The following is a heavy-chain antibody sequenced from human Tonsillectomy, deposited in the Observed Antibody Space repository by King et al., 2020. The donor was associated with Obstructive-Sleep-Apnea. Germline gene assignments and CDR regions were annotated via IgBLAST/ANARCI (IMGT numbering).Heavy chain of an antibody. CDR1: GFTFSRYS. CDR3: ARGGSGATRDDTFDV. D-gene: IGHD2-15*01. Sequence: VQLVESGGGLVKPGESLRLSCAASGFTFSRYSVNWVRQAPGKGLEWVSSISITSSLLYYADSVMGRFTISRANAKDSLYLQINTLRAEDTAIYYCARGGSGATRDDTFDVWGQGTMVTVSS. V-gene: IGHV3-21*01. CDR2: ISITSSLL. J-gene: IGHJ3*01.